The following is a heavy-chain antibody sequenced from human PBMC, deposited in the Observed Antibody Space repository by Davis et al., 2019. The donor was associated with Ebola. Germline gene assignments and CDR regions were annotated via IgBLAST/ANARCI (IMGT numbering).Heavy chain of an antibody. CDR1: GYTFTSYG. CDR2: INPNSGGT. Sequence: ASVKVSCKASGYTFTSYGISWVRQAPGQGLEWMGWINPNSGGTNYAQKFQGRVTMTRDTSISTAYMELSRLRSDDTAVYYCARDWRRVLRFLEFCYWGQGTLVTVSS. J-gene: IGHJ4*02. D-gene: IGHD3-3*01. CDR3: ARDWRRVLRFLEFCY. V-gene: IGHV1-2*02.